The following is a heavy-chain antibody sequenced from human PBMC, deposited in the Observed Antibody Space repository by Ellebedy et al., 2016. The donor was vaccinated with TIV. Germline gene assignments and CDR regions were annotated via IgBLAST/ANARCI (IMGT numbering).Heavy chain of an antibody. Sequence: MPSETLSLTCTVSGGSISSSSYYWGWIRQPPGKGLEWIGSIYYSGSTYYNPSRKSRVTISVDTSKNQFSLKLSSVTAADTAVYYCASGPRYYYYGMDVWGQGTTVTVSS. J-gene: IGHJ6*02. CDR3: ASGPRYYYYGMDV. CDR1: GGSISSSSYY. CDR2: IYYSGST. V-gene: IGHV4-39*01.